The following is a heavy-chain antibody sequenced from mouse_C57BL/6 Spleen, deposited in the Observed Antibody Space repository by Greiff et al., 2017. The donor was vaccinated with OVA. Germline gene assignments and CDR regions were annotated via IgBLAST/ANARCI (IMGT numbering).Heavy chain of an antibody. Sequence: VQLQQPGAELVMPGASVKLSCKASGYTFTSYWMHWVKQRPGQGLEWIGEIDPSDSYTNYNQKFKGKSTLTVDKSSSTAYMQLSSLTSEDSAVYYCARSYYYGSSLDVGGSGTTDTVS. CDR1: GYTFTSYW. D-gene: IGHD1-1*01. CDR3: ARSYYYGSSLDV. V-gene: IGHV1-69*01. J-gene: IGHJ1*03. CDR2: IDPSDSYT.